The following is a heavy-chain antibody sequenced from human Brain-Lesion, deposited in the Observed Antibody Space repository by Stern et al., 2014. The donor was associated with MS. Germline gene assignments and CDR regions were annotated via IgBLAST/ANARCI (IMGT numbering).Heavy chain of an antibody. CDR3: ATLPTGAGGNYYRHFDY. J-gene: IGHJ4*02. CDR2: FDPEDGET. V-gene: IGHV1-24*01. Sequence: VQLVESGAEVKKPGASVKVSCKVSGYTLTELSMHWVRQAPRKGLEWMGGFDPEDGETIYAQKFQGRVTMTEDTSTDTAYMELSSLRSEDTAVYYCATLPTGAGGNYYRHFDYWGQGTLVTVSS. CDR1: GYTLTELS. D-gene: IGHD1-26*01.